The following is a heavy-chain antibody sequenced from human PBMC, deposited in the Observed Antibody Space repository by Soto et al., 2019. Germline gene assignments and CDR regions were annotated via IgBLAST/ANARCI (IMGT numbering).Heavy chain of an antibody. CDR1: GGSISSGGYY. Sequence: PSETLSLTCTVSGGSISSGGYYWGWIRQPPGKGLEWIGSIYYSGSTYYNPSLKSRVTISVDTSKNQFSLKLSSVTAADTAVYYCARDRGGYSGYDKAGMDVWGQGTTVTVSS. V-gene: IGHV4-39*07. J-gene: IGHJ6*02. CDR3: ARDRGGYSGYDKAGMDV. D-gene: IGHD5-12*01. CDR2: IYYSGST.